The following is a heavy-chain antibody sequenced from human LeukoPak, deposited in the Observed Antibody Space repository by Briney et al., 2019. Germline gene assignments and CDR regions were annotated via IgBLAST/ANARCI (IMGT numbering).Heavy chain of an antibody. V-gene: IGHV3-49*03. CDR2: IRSKAFGGTP. D-gene: IGHD4-17*01. CDR3: TRNTVTVHFDY. CDR1: GFTFDDYA. Sequence: PGRSLRLSCSASGFTFDDYAVSWFRQAPGKGLEGVGFIRSKAFGGTPEYAASVRGRFTISRDDSKSIAYLQMNSLKTEDTAVYYCTRNTVTVHFDYWSQGTLVTVSS. J-gene: IGHJ4*02.